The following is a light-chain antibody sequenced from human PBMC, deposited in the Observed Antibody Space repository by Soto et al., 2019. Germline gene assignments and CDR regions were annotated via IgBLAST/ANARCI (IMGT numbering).Light chain of an antibody. CDR3: YSYAGTYTFV. J-gene: IGLJ1*01. CDR2: DVT. Sequence: QSVLTQPRSVSGSPGQSATISCTGTANDVGGHNYVSWYQQHPGEAPKLLIYDVTERPSGVPDRFSGSKSGNTASLTISGLQTEDEADYYSYSYAGTYTFVFGTGTKVTVL. CDR1: ANDVGGHNY. V-gene: IGLV2-11*01.